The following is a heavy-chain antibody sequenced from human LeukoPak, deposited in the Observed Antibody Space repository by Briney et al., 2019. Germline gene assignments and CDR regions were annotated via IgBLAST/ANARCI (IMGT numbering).Heavy chain of an antibody. V-gene: IGHV1-18*01. J-gene: IGHJ4*02. D-gene: IGHD2-2*01. CDR2: ISAYNGNT. Sequence: ASVKVSCKASGYTFTSYGISWVRQAPGRGLEWMGWISAYNGNTNYAQKLQGRVTMTTDTSTSTAYMELSSLRSEDTAVYYCARAPRYCSSTSCYRFDYWGQGTLVTVSS. CDR3: ARAPRYCSSTSCYRFDY. CDR1: GYTFTSYG.